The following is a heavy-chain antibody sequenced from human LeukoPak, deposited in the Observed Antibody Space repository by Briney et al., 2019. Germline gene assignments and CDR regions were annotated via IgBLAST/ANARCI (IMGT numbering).Heavy chain of an antibody. CDR1: GGSFSGYY. V-gene: IGHV4-34*01. J-gene: IGHJ4*02. Sequence: SETLSLTCAVYGGSFSGYYWSWIRQPPGKGLEWIGEINHSGSTNYNPSLKSRVTISVDTSENQFSLKLSSVTAADTAVYYCARWGLRSGYYFGPDYWGQGTLVTVSS. D-gene: IGHD3-22*01. CDR3: ARWGLRSGYYFGPDY. CDR2: INHSGST.